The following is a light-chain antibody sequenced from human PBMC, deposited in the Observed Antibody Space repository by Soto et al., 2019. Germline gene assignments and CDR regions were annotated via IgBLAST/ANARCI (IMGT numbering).Light chain of an antibody. CDR1: SSDVGGYNY. J-gene: IGLJ3*02. Sequence: QSVLTQPPSASGSPGQSVTISCTGTSSDVGGYNYVSWYQQYPGRAPKLMIYEVTKRPSGVPDRFSGSKSGNTASLTVSGLQAEDEADYYCSSYAASNNFSLVFGGGSKVTVL. CDR3: SSYAASNNFSLV. CDR2: EVT. V-gene: IGLV2-8*01.